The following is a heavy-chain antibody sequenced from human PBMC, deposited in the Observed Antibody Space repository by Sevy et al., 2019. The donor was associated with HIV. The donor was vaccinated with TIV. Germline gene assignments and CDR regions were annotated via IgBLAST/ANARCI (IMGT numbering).Heavy chain of an antibody. CDR3: ARLLTPRYFDWLAFDY. D-gene: IGHD3-9*01. CDR1: GYSFTSYW. CDR2: IYPGDSDT. V-gene: IGHV5-51*01. Sequence: GESLKISCKGSGYSFTSYWIGWVRQMPGKGLEWMGIIYPGDSDTRYSPSFQGQATISADKSISNAYLQWSSLKASDTSMYYDARLLTPRYFDWLAFDYWGQGTLVTVSS. J-gene: IGHJ4*02.